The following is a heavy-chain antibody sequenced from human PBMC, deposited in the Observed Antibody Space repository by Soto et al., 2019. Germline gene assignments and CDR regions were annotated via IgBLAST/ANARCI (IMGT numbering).Heavy chain of an antibody. V-gene: IGHV4-39*01. CDR2: ISYTGST. CDR3: VRTSITSQYVAGYFEY. D-gene: IGHD2-2*01. J-gene: IGHJ4*02. Sequence: QLQLQESGPGLVKPSETLSLTCTVSGGSISSSSYWGWIRQPPGKGLEWIGSISYTGSTYYNPSLKSRVTVSVDTSKNQFSLKLSSVTAADTAVYYCVRTSITSQYVAGYFEYWGQGTLVTVSS. CDR1: GGSISSSSY.